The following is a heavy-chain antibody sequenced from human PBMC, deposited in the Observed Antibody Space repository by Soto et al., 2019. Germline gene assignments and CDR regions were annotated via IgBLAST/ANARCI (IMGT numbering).Heavy chain of an antibody. V-gene: IGHV3-21*01. CDR1: GFTFSSYS. Sequence: VGSLRLSCAASGFTFSSYSMNWVRQAPGKGLEWVSSISSSSSYIYYADSVKGRFTISRDNAKNSLYLQMNSLRAEDTAVNYCARLGVAPFDYWGQGTLVTVSS. J-gene: IGHJ4*02. CDR2: ISSSSSYI. CDR3: ARLGVAPFDY. D-gene: IGHD3-10*01.